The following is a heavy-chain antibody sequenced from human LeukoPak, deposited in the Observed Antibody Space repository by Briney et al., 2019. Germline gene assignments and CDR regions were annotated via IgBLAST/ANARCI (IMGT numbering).Heavy chain of an antibody. J-gene: IGHJ5*02. CDR3: ARGPGLRYFDWLIPAKNWFDP. V-gene: IGHV1-69*06. D-gene: IGHD3-9*01. CDR1: GGTFSSYA. CDR2: IIPIFGTT. Sequence: SVKASCKASGGTFSSYAISWVRQAPGQGLEWMGGIIPIFGTTNYAQKFQDRVTITADKSTSTAYMELSSLRSEDTAVYYCARGPGLRYFDWLIPAKNWFDPWGQGTLVTVSS.